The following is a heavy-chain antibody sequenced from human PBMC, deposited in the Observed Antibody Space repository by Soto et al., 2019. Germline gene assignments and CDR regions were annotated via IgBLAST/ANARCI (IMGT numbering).Heavy chain of an antibody. Sequence: GESLKISCAASGFTFSSYAMSWVRQAPGKGLEWVSAISGSGGSTYYADSVKGRFTISRDNSKNTLYLQMNNLRAEDTAVYYCAKDREAAATEKGYFDYWGQGTLVTVSS. D-gene: IGHD6-13*01. J-gene: IGHJ4*02. CDR1: GFTFSSYA. CDR2: ISGSGGST. CDR3: AKDREAAATEKGYFDY. V-gene: IGHV3-23*01.